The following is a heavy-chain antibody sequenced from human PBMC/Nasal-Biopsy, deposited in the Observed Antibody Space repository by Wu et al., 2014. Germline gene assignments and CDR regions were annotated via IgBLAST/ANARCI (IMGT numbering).Heavy chain of an antibody. CDR3: ARAHSAPGTPENAFDI. D-gene: IGHD6-13*01. CDR1: GGSISSDDYY. CDR2: SYNSGRT. J-gene: IGHJ3*02. Sequence: TLSLTCTVSGGSISSDDYYWTWIRQHPGKGLEWIGYSYNSGRTYYNPSLKTRLSISVDTSKNQFSLKLSSVTAADTAVYYCARAHSAPGTPENAFDIWGQGTMVTVSS. V-gene: IGHV4-31*03.